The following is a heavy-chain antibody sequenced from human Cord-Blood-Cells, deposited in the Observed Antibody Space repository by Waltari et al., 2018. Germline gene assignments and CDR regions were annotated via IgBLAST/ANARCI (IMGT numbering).Heavy chain of an antibody. CDR3: ARSRFGELYYFDY. CDR1: GFTVSSNY. D-gene: IGHD3-10*01. Sequence: EVQLVESGGGLIQPGGSLRLSCAASGFTVSSNYMSWVRQAPGKGLEWVSVIYGGGSTYYADSVKGRFTISRDNSKNTLYLQMNSLRAEDTAVYYCARSRFGELYYFDYWGQGTLVTVSS. CDR2: IYGGGST. V-gene: IGHV3-53*01. J-gene: IGHJ4*02.